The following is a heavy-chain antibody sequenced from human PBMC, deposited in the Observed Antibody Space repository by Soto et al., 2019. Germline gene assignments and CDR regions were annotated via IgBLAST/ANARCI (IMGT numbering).Heavy chain of an antibody. CDR1: GYTFTSYG. J-gene: IGHJ4*02. CDR2: ISAYNGNT. CDR3: ARVSLEWLLADY. D-gene: IGHD3-3*01. V-gene: IGHV1-18*04. Sequence: WASVKVSCKASGYTFTSYGISWVRQAPGQGLEWMGWISAYNGNTNYAQKLQGRVTMTTDTSTSTAYMGLRSLRSDDTAVYYCARVSLEWLLADYWGQGTLVTVSS.